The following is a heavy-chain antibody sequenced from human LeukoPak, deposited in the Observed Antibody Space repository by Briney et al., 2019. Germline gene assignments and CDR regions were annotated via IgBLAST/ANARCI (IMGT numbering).Heavy chain of an antibody. J-gene: IGHJ5*02. D-gene: IGHD2-15*01. Sequence: ASVKVSCKASGYTFTNYGITWVRQAPGQGLEWMGWISVYNANTKYAQKLQGRITMTTDTSTSTAYMELRSLTSDDTAVYYCARLLAAINWFDPWGQGTLVTVSS. CDR2: ISVYNANT. CDR3: ARLLAAINWFDP. CDR1: GYTFTNYG. V-gene: IGHV1-18*04.